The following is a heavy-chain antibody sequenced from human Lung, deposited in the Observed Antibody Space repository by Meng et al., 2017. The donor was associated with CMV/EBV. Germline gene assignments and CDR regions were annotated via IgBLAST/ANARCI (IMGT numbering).Heavy chain of an antibody. V-gene: IGHV1-18*01. CDR2: ISTYNDDK. J-gene: IGHJ4*01. Sequence: ASVKVSCKTSGYTFTGYGISWVRQAPGQGLEWMGWISTYNDDKTYVQKFQTRVTMTTDRSTSTAYMELRNLRSDDTAVYYCARDRVGEPTFDYWGQGTLVTVSS. CDR1: GYTFTGYG. D-gene: IGHD1-26*01. CDR3: ARDRVGEPTFDY.